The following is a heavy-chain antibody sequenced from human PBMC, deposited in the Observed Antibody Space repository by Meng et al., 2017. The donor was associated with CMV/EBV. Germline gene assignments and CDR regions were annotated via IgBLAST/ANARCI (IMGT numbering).Heavy chain of an antibody. CDR1: GYTFTGYY. CDR2: INPNGGGT. J-gene: IGHJ4*02. CDR3: ARRIVVVPAAYLGY. Sequence: KASGYTFTGYYIHWVRQAPGQGPEWMGWINPNGGGTNYAQKFQGRVTMTLDTSIGTAYMELSRLRSDDTAVYYCARRIVVVPAAYLGYWGQGTLVTVSS. D-gene: IGHD2-2*01. V-gene: IGHV1-2*02.